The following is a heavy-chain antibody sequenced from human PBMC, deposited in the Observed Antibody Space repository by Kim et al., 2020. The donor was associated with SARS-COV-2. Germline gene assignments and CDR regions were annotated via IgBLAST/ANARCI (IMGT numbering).Heavy chain of an antibody. CDR2: IYYSGST. Sequence: SETLSLTCAVSGGSISSGGFSWSWIRQPPGKGLEWIGYIYYSGSTYYNPSLKSRVTISVDRSKNQFSLKLSSVTAADTAVYYCARVPLYGDFYFAYWGQG. V-gene: IGHV4-30-2*01. J-gene: IGHJ4*02. D-gene: IGHD4-17*01. CDR3: ARVPLYGDFYFAY. CDR1: GGSISSGGFS.